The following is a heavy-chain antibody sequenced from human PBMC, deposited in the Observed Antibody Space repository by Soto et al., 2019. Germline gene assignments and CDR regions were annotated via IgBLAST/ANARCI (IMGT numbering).Heavy chain of an antibody. CDR2: IYHAGST. D-gene: IGHD1-26*01. CDR1: GGSISSTDW. CDR3: ASSKSGGSYYFDY. Sequence: QVQLQESGPGLVKPSGTLSLTCAVSGGSISSTDWWSWVRQPPGKGLEWIGEIYHAGSTNYNPSLKSRVTISVDRSKNQFSLKLTSVTAADTAVYYCASSKSGGSYYFDYWGQGTLVTVAS. V-gene: IGHV4-4*02. J-gene: IGHJ4*02.